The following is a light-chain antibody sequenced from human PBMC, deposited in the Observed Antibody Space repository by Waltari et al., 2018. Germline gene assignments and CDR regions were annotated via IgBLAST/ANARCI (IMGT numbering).Light chain of an antibody. J-gene: IGLJ1*01. Sequence: QSVLTQAPSASGTPGRGVTVSCSGSGSNIGANSVTWYQHVPGAAPKVLIYRSNQRPSGAPDRFSGSKSGTSASLAISGLRSEDEADYYCAAWDDRLDSYVFGTGTRVTVL. CDR2: RSN. CDR1: GSNIGANS. CDR3: AAWDDRLDSYV. V-gene: IGLV1-44*01.